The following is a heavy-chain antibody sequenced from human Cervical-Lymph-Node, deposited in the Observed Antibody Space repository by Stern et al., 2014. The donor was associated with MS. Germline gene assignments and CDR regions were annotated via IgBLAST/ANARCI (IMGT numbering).Heavy chain of an antibody. CDR1: DGSISTYY. CDR3: ARVVVEMTKVPFRYFDL. J-gene: IGHJ2*01. V-gene: IGHV4-59*01. D-gene: IGHD4-17*01. CDR2: FHQRGTA. Sequence: QVQLQESGPGLVKPSETLSLTCSVSDGSISTYYWTWIRQPPGKGLEWLGYFHQRGTAIYNPSLQSRVTISADTSKNQLSLQLTTVTSADTAVYYCARVVVEMTKVPFRYFDLWGRGTLVTVSS.